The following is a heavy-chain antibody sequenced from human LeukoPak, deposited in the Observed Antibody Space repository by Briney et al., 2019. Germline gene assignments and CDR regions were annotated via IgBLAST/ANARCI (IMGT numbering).Heavy chain of an antibody. CDR1: RFTFSSYD. CDR2: ISSSAGTM. J-gene: IGHJ4*02. CDR3: ARDRSSGYSGSNDY. D-gene: IGHD5-12*01. Sequence: GGSLRLSCAASRFTFSSYDVNWVGQARGKGLEWGSYISSSAGTMYYADSVKGRFTISRDNAKNSLYLQMNSLRAEDTAVYYCARDRSSGYSGSNDYWGQGTLLTVSS. V-gene: IGHV3-48*03.